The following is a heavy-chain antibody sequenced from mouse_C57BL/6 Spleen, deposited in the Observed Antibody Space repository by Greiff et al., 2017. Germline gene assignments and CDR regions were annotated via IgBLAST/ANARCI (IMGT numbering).Heavy chain of an antibody. CDR3: ESLDSSGYGFAY. V-gene: IGHV1-82*01. D-gene: IGHD3-2*02. Sequence: QVHVKQSGPELVKPGASVKISCKASGYAFSSSWMNWVKRRPGKGLEWIGRIYPGDGDTNYNGKFKGKAPLTADKSSSTSYLHLSSRTSEDSAVYFCESLDSSGYGFAYWGQGTPVTVSA. CDR2: IYPGDGDT. CDR1: GYAFSSSW. J-gene: IGHJ3*01.